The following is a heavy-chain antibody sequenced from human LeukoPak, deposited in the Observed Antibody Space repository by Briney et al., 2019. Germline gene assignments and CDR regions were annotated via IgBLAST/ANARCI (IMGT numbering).Heavy chain of an antibody. V-gene: IGHV3-30*02. CDR3: AKDPYSGSYFPSRPPWFDP. CDR1: GFTFSSYG. J-gene: IGHJ5*02. Sequence: GGSLRLSCAASGFTFSSYGMHWVRQAPGKGLEWVAFIRYDGSNRYYADSVKGRFTISRDNSKNTLYPQMNSLRAEDTAVYYCAKDPYSGSYFPSRPPWFDPWGQGTLVTVSS. CDR2: IRYDGSNR. D-gene: IGHD1-26*01.